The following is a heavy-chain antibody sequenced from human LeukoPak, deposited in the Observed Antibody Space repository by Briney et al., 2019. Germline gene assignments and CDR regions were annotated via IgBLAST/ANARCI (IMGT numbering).Heavy chain of an antibody. V-gene: IGHV3-48*01. Sequence: GGSLRLSCAVSGFSLSTYSMNWVRQAPGKGLEWISHITIDLSIIDYADSVKGRFTISRDKAKNSLYLQMNSLRAEDTAVYYCARDKGIAVAYDYWGQGTLVTVSS. J-gene: IGHJ4*02. CDR3: ARDKGIAVAYDY. CDR1: GFSLSTYS. D-gene: IGHD6-19*01. CDR2: ITIDLSII.